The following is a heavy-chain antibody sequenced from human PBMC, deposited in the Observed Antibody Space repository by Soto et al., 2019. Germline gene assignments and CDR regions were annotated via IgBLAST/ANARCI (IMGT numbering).Heavy chain of an antibody. J-gene: IGHJ6*02. V-gene: IGHV3-53*04. Sequence: EVQLVESGGGLVQPGGSLRLSCVASGIPVSSNYMTWVRQAPGKGLEWVSVLHSGGDTYYANSVKGRFTISRHDSTNTLFLQMYNLTAEETAVYYCARDAPYYYASRMDVWGQGTTVTVSS. CDR2: LHSGGDT. D-gene: IGHD3-10*01. CDR1: GIPVSSNY. CDR3: ARDAPYYYASRMDV.